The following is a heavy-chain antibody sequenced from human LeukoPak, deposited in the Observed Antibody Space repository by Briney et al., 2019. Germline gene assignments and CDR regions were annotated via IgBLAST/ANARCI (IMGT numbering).Heavy chain of an antibody. D-gene: IGHD1-1*01. V-gene: IGHV6-1*01. Sequence: SQTLSLTCAISGDSVSSNSAAWNWVRQSPERGLEWLGRTFYRSKRYNEYAVSVKGRITINPDTSKNQFPLQVNSVTPDDTAVYYCARGVERIDYWGQGTLVTVSS. CDR1: GDSVSSNSAA. CDR3: ARGVERIDY. J-gene: IGHJ4*02. CDR2: TFYRSKRYN.